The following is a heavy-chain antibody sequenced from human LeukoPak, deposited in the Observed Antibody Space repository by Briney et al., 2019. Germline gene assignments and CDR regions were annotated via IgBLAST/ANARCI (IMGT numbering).Heavy chain of an antibody. V-gene: IGHV3-23*01. CDR1: GFTFSSYA. J-gene: IGHJ4*02. CDR3: AKARPTMAFGVVTPYYFDY. CDR2: ISGSGGST. D-gene: IGHD3-3*01. Sequence: GGSLRLSCATSGFTFSSYAMSWVRQAPGKGLEWVSAISGSGGSTYYADSVKGRFTISRDNSKNTLYLQMNSLRAEDTAVYYCAKARPTMAFGVVTPYYFDYWGQETLVTVSS.